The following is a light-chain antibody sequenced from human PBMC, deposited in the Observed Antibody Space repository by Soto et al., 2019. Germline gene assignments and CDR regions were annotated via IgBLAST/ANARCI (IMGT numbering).Light chain of an antibody. J-gene: IGKJ3*01. CDR2: GAS. CDR1: QTIRSH. V-gene: IGKV1-39*01. Sequence: DIQMTQSPFFLSASVGDRVSITCRASQTIRSHLNWFQHKPGKAPKVLIYGASSLQGGVPSRFSGSGSGTDFTLTIKSLQPEDFATYYCQQSFSSPFTFGPGTKVDVK. CDR3: QQSFSSPFT.